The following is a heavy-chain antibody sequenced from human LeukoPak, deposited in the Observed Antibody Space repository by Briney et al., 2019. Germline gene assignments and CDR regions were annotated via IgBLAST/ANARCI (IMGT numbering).Heavy chain of an antibody. Sequence: PSETLSLTCTVSGGSISSSSYYWGWIRQPPGKGLEWIGSIYYSGSTYYNPSLKSRVTISVDTSKNQFSLKLSSVTAADTAVYYCASSLILYNNAFDIWGQGTMVTVSS. CDR1: GGSISSSSYY. V-gene: IGHV4-39*01. CDR3: ASSLILYNNAFDI. J-gene: IGHJ3*02. D-gene: IGHD1-1*01. CDR2: IYYSGST.